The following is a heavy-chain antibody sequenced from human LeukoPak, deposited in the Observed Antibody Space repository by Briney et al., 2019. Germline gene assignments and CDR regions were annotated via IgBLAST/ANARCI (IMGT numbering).Heavy chain of an antibody. J-gene: IGHJ5*02. CDR3: ARDLLGGGSLYGGWFDP. D-gene: IGHD2-15*01. CDR1: GFTFSIYA. V-gene: IGHV3-30*04. CDR2: ISSDGSDK. Sequence: GGSLRLSCAASGFTFSIYAMHWVRQAPGKGLEWVAVISSDGSDKYYADSVKGRFTISRDNSKNTLYLQMNSLRAEDTAVYYCARDLLGGGSLYGGWFDPWGQGTLVTVSS.